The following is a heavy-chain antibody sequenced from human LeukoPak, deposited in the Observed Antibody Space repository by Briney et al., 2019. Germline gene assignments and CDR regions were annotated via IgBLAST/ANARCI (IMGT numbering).Heavy chain of an antibody. V-gene: IGHV4-34*01. Sequence: PSETLSLTCAVYGGSFSGYYWSWIRQPPGKGLEWIGEINHSGSTNYNPSLKSRVTISVDTSKNQFSLKLSSVTAADTAVYYCAREAGARGYYYDSSGFDVWGQGTTVTVSS. CDR2: INHSGST. CDR1: GGSFSGYY. D-gene: IGHD3-22*01. J-gene: IGHJ6*02. CDR3: AREAGARGYYYDSSGFDV.